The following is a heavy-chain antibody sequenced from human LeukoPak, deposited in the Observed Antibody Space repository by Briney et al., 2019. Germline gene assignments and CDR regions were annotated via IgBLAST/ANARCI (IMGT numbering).Heavy chain of an antibody. Sequence: SETLSLTCAVSGGSISSSNWWSWVRQPPGKGLEWIGEIYHSGSTNYNPSLKSRVTISVDKSKNQFSLKLSSVTAADTAVYYCARGAAVAGTHLNWFDPWGQGTLVTVSS. CDR3: ARGAAVAGTHLNWFDP. CDR2: IYHSGST. D-gene: IGHD6-19*01. J-gene: IGHJ5*02. V-gene: IGHV4-4*02. CDR1: GGSISSSNW.